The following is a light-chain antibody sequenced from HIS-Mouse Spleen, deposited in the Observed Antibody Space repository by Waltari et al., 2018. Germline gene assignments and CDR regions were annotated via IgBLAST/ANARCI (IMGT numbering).Light chain of an antibody. CDR1: SSDVGGYNY. Sequence: QSALTQPRSVSGSPGQSVTISCTGTSSDVGGYNYVSWYQQHPGKAHKLMIYDVRTRPSRVPDRFSGSKSGNPASLTIAGLQAEDEADYSCCSYAGSYTDYVVGTGTKVTVL. V-gene: IGLV2-11*01. CDR3: CSYAGSYTDYV. J-gene: IGLJ1*01. CDR2: DVR.